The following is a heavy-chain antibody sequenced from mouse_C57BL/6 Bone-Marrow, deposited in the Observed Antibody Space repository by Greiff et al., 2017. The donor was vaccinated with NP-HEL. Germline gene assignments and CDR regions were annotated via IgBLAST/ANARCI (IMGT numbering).Heavy chain of an antibody. CDR2: INPNNGGT. Sequence: VQLQQSGPELVKPGASVKISCKASGYTFTDYYMNWVKQSHGKSLEWIGDINPNNGGTSYNQKFKGKATLTVDKSSSTAYMELRSLTSEDSAVYYCALHYYDDRFADWGQGTLVTVSA. J-gene: IGHJ3*01. CDR3: ALHYYDDRFAD. D-gene: IGHD1-1*01. CDR1: GYTFTDYY. V-gene: IGHV1-26*01.